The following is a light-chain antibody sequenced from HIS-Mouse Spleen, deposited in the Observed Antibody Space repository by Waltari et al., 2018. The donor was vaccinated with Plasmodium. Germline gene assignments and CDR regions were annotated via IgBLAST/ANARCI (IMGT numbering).Light chain of an antibody. CDR3: QQYGSSGT. V-gene: IGKV3-20*01. CDR1: QSVSSSY. J-gene: IGKJ1*01. CDR2: GAS. Sequence: EIVLTQSPGTLSLSPGERASQSVSSSYLAWYQQKPGQAPRLLIYGASSRATGIPDRFSGSGSGTDFTLTISRLEPEDFAVYYCQQYGSSGTFGQGTKVEIK.